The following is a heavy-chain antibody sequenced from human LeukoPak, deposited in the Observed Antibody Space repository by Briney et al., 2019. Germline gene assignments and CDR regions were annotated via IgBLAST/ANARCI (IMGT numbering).Heavy chain of an antibody. CDR1: GGTFSSYA. Sequence: ASVKVSCKASGGTFSSYAISWVRQAPGQGLEWMGGIIPIFGTANYARKFQGRVTITTDESTSTAYMELSSLRSEDTAVYYCARGEGGSRRSPFDYWGQGTLVTVSS. CDR3: ARGEGGSRRSPFDY. CDR2: IIPIFGTA. J-gene: IGHJ4*02. V-gene: IGHV1-69*05.